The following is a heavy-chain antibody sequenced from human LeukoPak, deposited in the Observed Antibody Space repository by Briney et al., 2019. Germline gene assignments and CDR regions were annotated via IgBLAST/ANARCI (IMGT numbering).Heavy chain of an antibody. D-gene: IGHD6-19*01. CDR3: AKETVAAPPIDY. CDR1: GFTFSSYA. Sequence: PGGSLRLSCAASGFTFSSYAMSWVRQAPGKGLEWVSAISGSAYSTYCADSVKGRFTISRDNSKNTLYLQMNSLRAEDTAVYYCAKETVAAPPIDYWGQGTLVTVSS. J-gene: IGHJ4*02. V-gene: IGHV3-23*01. CDR2: ISGSAYST.